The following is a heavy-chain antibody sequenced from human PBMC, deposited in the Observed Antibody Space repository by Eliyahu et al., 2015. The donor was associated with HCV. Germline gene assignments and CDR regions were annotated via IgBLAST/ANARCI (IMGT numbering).Heavy chain of an antibody. D-gene: IGHD6-13*01. CDR2: IIPILGIA. J-gene: IGHJ4*02. CDR1: GGTFSSYA. CDR3: AREHREAAAGSFDY. Sequence: EVKKPGSSVKVSCKASGGTFSSYAISWVRQAPGQGLEWMGRIIPILGIANYAQNFQGRVTITADKSTTTTNTGMELPGLRGEDTAVYYCAREHREAAAGSFDYWGQGTLVTVSS. V-gene: IGHV1-69*04.